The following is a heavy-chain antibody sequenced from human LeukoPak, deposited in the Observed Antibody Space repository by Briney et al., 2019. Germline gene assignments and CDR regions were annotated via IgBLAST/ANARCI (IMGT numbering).Heavy chain of an antibody. V-gene: IGHV4-39*01. CDR3: ARVRRLYYYYYMDV. Sequence: SETLSLTCTVSGGSVYSSSYYWGWIRQPPGKGLEWIGSIYYSGTTYYNPSLKSRVTISIDTSKNQFSLKLSSVTAADTAVYYCARVRRLYYYYYMDVWGKGTTVTVSS. CDR1: GGSVYSSSYY. CDR2: IYYSGTT. D-gene: IGHD4-17*01. J-gene: IGHJ6*03.